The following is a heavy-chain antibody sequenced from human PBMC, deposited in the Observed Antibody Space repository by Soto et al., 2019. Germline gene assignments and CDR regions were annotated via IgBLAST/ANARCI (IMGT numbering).Heavy chain of an antibody. CDR2: TNAGNGNT. CDR3: ARDGSSTIYYYYGMDV. J-gene: IGHJ6*02. CDR1: GYTFTSYA. Sequence: ASVKVSCKASGYTFTSYAMHWVRQAPGQRLEWMGWTNAGNGNTKYSQKFQGRVTITRDTSASTAYMELSSLRSEDTAVYYCARDGSSTIYYYYGMDVWGQGTTVTVSS. V-gene: IGHV1-3*01. D-gene: IGHD6-6*01.